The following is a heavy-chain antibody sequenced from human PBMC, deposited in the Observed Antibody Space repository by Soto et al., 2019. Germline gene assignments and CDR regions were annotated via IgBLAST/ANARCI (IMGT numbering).Heavy chain of an antibody. V-gene: IGHV1-2*04. Sequence: QVQLVQSGAEVKKPGASVKVSCKASGYTFTGYYMHWVRQAPGQGLEWMGWINPNSGGTNYAQKFQGWVPMTRDTSISTAYMELSRLRSDDTAVYYCARGGGGVLRYFDWLPYYYYGMDVWGQGTTVTVSS. D-gene: IGHD3-9*01. J-gene: IGHJ6*02. CDR1: GYTFTGYY. CDR2: INPNSGGT. CDR3: ARGGGGVLRYFDWLPYYYYGMDV.